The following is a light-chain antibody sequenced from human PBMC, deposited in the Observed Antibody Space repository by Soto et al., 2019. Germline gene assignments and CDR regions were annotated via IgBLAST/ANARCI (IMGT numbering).Light chain of an antibody. CDR2: AVS. CDR1: SSDIGTYKY. V-gene: IGLV2-14*01. CDR3: SSYTSSSTPV. J-gene: IGLJ2*01. Sequence: QSVLTQPASVSGAPGQSITISCSGTSSDIGTYKYVSWYQQHPGQAPKLMIYAVSNRPSGVSNRFSGYKSGNTASLTISGLQAEDEAEYYCSSYTSSSTPVFGGGTKVTVL.